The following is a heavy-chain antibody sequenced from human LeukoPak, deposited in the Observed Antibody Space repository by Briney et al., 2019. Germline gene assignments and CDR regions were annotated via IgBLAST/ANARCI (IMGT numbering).Heavy chain of an antibody. Sequence: ASVKVSCKASGYTFTSHGISWVRQAPGQGLEWMGWISAYNGNTNYAQKLQGRVTMTTDTSTSTAYMELRSLRSDDTAVYYCARDMVITTTILPKLDYWGQGTLVTVSS. CDR3: ARDMVITTTILPKLDY. V-gene: IGHV1-18*01. D-gene: IGHD4/OR15-4a*01. J-gene: IGHJ4*02. CDR1: GYTFTSHG. CDR2: ISAYNGNT.